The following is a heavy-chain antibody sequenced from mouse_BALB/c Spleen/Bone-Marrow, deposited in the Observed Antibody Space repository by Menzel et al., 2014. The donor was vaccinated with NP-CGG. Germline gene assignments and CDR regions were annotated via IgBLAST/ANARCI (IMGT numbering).Heavy chain of an antibody. CDR1: GFDFSRYW. Sequence: EVKLVGSGGGLVQPGGSLKLSCAASGFDFSRYWMGWVRQAPGKGLGWIGEINPDSTTINYTPSLKYKFIISRDNAKNTLLLQMSNVRSEDTALYYCARLGYYGGFAYWGQGTLVTVSA. D-gene: IGHD2-3*01. CDR2: INPDSTTI. CDR3: ARLGYYGGFAY. J-gene: IGHJ3*01. V-gene: IGHV4-1*02.